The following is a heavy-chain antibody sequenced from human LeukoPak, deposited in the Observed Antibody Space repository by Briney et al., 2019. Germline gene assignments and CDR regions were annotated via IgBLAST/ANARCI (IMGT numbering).Heavy chain of an antibody. Sequence: SGGSLRLSCEGSGFTFRTDWMTWVRQAPGKGLEWVANIKQDGSEKYYVDSVKGRFTISRDNAQNSLYLQMNSLRAEDTAVYYCARPRDSGWSKTWDYWGQGTLVTVSS. CDR2: IKQDGSEK. D-gene: IGHD6-13*01. CDR1: GFTFRTDW. V-gene: IGHV3-7*03. J-gene: IGHJ4*02. CDR3: ARPRDSGWSKTWDY.